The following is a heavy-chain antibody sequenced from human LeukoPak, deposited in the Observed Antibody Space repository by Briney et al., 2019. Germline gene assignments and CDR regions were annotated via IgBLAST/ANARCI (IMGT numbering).Heavy chain of an antibody. V-gene: IGHV3-NL1*01. CDR1: GFTFSSYG. Sequence: GRSLRLSCAASGFTFSSYGMHWVRQAPGKGLEWVSTIAYAGTFYADSVKGRFTLSRDDSKDTLSLQMNSLRAEDTALYCCVKGLHLLDVWGEGTSVTVSS. CDR3: VKGLHLLDV. CDR2: IAYAGT. J-gene: IGHJ6*04.